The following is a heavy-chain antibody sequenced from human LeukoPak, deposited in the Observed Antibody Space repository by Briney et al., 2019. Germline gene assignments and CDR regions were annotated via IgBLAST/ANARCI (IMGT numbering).Heavy chain of an antibody. D-gene: IGHD2-15*01. Sequence: SETLSLTCTVSGYSISSGYYWGWIRQPPGKGLEWIGSIYHSGSTYYNPSLKSRVTISVDTSKSQFSLKLSSVTAADTAVYYCARALKSQDCSGGSCHTTRGYNWFDPWGQGTLVTVSS. CDR2: IYHSGST. CDR1: GYSISSGYY. V-gene: IGHV4-38-2*02. J-gene: IGHJ5*02. CDR3: ARALKSQDCSGGSCHTTRGYNWFDP.